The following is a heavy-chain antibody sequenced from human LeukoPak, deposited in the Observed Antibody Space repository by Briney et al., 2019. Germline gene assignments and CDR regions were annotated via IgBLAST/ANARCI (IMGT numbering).Heavy chain of an antibody. J-gene: IGHJ4*02. Sequence: SETLSLTSAVYGGSFSGYYWSWMRQPPGKGLGWIGEINHSRSTNYNPSLKSRVTISVDTSKNQFSLKLSSVTAADTAVYYCARATGLYYDYVWGSYRSPYYFDYWGQGTLVTVSS. CDR2: INHSRST. CDR1: GGSFSGYY. V-gene: IGHV4-34*01. D-gene: IGHD3-16*02. CDR3: ARATGLYYDYVWGSYRSPYYFDY.